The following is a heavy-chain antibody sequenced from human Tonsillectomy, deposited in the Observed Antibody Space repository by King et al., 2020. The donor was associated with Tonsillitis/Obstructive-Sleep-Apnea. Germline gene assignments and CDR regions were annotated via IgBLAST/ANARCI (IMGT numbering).Heavy chain of an antibody. CDR1: GFTFSNAW. CDR2: IKSKTDGGTT. J-gene: IGHJ6*03. V-gene: IGHV3-15*01. CDR3: TTDSGTYDFGSGYYHLDYMDV. Sequence: VQLVESGGGLVKPGGSLRLSCAASGFTFSNAWMSWVRQAPGKGLEWVGRIKSKTDGGTTDYAAPVKGRFTIPRDDSKNTLYLQMNSLKTEDTAVYYSTTDSGTYDFGSGYYHLDYMDVWGKGTTVTVSS. D-gene: IGHD3-3*01.